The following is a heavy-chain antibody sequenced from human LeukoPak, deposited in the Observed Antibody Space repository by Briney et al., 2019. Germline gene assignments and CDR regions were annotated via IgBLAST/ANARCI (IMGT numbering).Heavy chain of an antibody. CDR3: ARCSGCVAGTLVYFDY. CDR1: GFTFTSYS. D-gene: IGHD6-19*01. V-gene: IGHV3-48*01. J-gene: IGHJ4*02. CDR2: ISSSSSTR. Sequence: GGSLRLSCAASGFTFTSYSMNWVRQAPGKGLEWVSYISSSSSTRFYAGSVKGRFTISRDNSKNTLYLQMNSLRAEDTAVYYCARCSGCVAGTLVYFDYWGQGTLVTVSS.